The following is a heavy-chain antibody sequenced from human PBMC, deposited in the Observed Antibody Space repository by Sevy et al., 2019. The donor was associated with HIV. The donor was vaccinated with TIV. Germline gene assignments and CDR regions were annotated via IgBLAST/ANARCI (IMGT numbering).Heavy chain of an antibody. CDR2: IDYTGST. J-gene: IGHJ5*01. CDR3: ARAPPVRSGDDSLNWFDS. V-gene: IGHV4-59*01. CDR1: GGSISTYY. D-gene: IGHD5-12*01. Sequence: SETLSLTCTVSGGSISTYYWSWIRQPPGKALEYIGYIDYTGSTNYNPSLKSRVTISVDTSKNQFSLKLRSVTAVDTDVYYCARAPPVRSGDDSLNWFDSWGQGTLVTVSS.